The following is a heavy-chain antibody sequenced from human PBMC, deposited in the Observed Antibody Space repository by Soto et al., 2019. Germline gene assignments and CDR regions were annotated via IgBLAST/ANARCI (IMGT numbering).Heavy chain of an antibody. J-gene: IGHJ6*02. D-gene: IGHD6-19*01. CDR3: ARGGAAVSYYYYYGMDV. V-gene: IGHV5-51*01. CDR2: IYPGDSDT. CDR1: GYNFASYW. Sequence: GESLKISCKGSGYNFASYWISWARQMPGKGLEWMGIIYPGDSDTRYIPSFEGQVTISADRSISTAYLQWRSLKASDTATYYCARGGAAVSYYYYYGMDVWGQGTTVTVSS.